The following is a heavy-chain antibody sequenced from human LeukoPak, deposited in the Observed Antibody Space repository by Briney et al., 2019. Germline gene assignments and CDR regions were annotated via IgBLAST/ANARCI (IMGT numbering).Heavy chain of an antibody. J-gene: IGHJ3*02. CDR3: ARGEYYYDSSGYPTLVDDAFDI. V-gene: IGHV3-30*02. Sequence: PGGSLRLSCAASGFTFSSYGMHWVRQAPGKGLEWVAFIRYDGSNKYYADSVKGRFTISRDNSKNTLYLQMNSLRAEDTAVYYCARGEYYYDSSGYPTLVDDAFDIWGQGTMVTVSS. D-gene: IGHD3-22*01. CDR2: IRYDGSNK. CDR1: GFTFSSYG.